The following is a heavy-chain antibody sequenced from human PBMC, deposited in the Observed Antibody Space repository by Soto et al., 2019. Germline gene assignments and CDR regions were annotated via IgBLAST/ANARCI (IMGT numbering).Heavy chain of an antibody. J-gene: IGHJ4*02. V-gene: IGHV1-69*12. CDR1: GGTFSSYA. D-gene: IGHD6-19*01. Sequence: QVQLVQSGAEVKKPGSSVKVSCKASGGTFSSYAISWVRQAPGQGLEWMGGIIPIFGTANYAQKFQGRVTITADESTSTAYMELSSLRSDDTAVYYCARARGGYSSGWYGGVGYWGQGTLVTVSS. CDR3: ARARGGYSSGWYGGVGY. CDR2: IIPIFGTA.